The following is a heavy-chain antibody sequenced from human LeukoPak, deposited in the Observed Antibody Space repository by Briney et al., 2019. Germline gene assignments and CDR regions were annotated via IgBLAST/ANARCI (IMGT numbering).Heavy chain of an antibody. V-gene: IGHV3-30*18. CDR2: ISYDGSNK. CDR1: GFTLSAYA. J-gene: IGHJ4*02. CDR3: AKEGLGSSWYPNYFDY. D-gene: IGHD6-13*01. Sequence: GRSLRLSCAASGFTLSAYAMHWVRQAPGKGLEWVALISYDGSNKYYADFVKGRFTISRDSSKHTLYLQVNSLRAEDTAVYYCAKEGLGSSWYPNYFDYWGQGTLVTVSS.